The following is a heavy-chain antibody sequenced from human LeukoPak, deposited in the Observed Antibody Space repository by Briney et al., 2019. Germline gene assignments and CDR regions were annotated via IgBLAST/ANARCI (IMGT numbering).Heavy chain of an antibody. CDR2: IYSGGST. Sequence: PGGSLRLSCAASGFTVSSNYMSWVRQAPGKGLEWVSVIYSGGSTYYADSVKGRFAISRDNSKNTLYLQMNSLRAEDTAVYYCARLQITRALGAAGFDYWGQGTLVTVSS. CDR3: ARLQITRALGAAGFDY. CDR1: GFTVSSNY. D-gene: IGHD6-19*01. J-gene: IGHJ4*02. V-gene: IGHV3-66*02.